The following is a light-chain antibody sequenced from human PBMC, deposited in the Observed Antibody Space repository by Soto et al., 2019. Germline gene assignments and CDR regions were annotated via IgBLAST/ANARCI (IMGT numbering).Light chain of an antibody. CDR3: SSYTSSSTLGV. J-gene: IGLJ1*01. CDR1: SSDVGGYNY. Sequence: QSALTQPASVSGSPGQSITISCTGTSSDVGGYNYVSWYQHHPGKAPKLMIYDVSNRPSGVSNRFSGSKSGNTASLTISGLQAEDEADYYCSSYTSSSTLGVLGTGTKVTVL. CDR2: DVS. V-gene: IGLV2-14*03.